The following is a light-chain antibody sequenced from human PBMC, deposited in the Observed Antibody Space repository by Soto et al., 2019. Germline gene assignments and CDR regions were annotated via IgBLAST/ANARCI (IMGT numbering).Light chain of an antibody. Sequence: ENLFTESPRTLSLSPGERATLSCRASQSVSSNYLAWYQQKPGQAPKVLIYRASSRATGIPDRFSGSGSGTDFTLTISSLQPDDVATYYCQQNNRYPWTFGQGTKVAIK. CDR3: QQNNRYPWT. J-gene: IGKJ1*01. CDR1: QSVSSNY. CDR2: RAS. V-gene: IGKV3-20*01.